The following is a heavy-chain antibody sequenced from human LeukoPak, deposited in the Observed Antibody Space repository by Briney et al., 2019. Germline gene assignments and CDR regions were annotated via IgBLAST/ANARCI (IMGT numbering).Heavy chain of an antibody. V-gene: IGHV5-51*01. D-gene: IGHD3-10*01. Sequence: GAALQISFKGSGCRFTSYWIGWVRRMPGKGLEGMGSIYPGDSDTRYSPSFQGQVTTSADKSNSTAYLQWSRLKASDTAVYYCAGRSYYGSGIYVHFDNWGQGTLVTVSS. CDR3: AGRSYYGSGIYVHFDN. CDR2: IYPGDSDT. CDR1: GCRFTSYW. J-gene: IGHJ4*02.